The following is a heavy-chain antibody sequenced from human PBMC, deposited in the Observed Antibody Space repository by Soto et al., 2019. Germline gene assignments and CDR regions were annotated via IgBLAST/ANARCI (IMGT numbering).Heavy chain of an antibody. CDR1: GYPVTAYY. CDR3: ARGGGVGVAGSAAFDM. J-gene: IGHJ3*02. CDR2: INPATGAA. Sequence: QLHLVQSGAVVKKPGASVTVSCSASGYPVTAYYMHWVRQAPGRGLGWMGGINPATGAAKYTQTFQGRVHMTRDTSTSTVFMEPSRLTSGDPAVFYWARGGGVGVAGSAAFDMWGQGTLVTVSS. D-gene: IGHD3-3*01. V-gene: IGHV1-2*02.